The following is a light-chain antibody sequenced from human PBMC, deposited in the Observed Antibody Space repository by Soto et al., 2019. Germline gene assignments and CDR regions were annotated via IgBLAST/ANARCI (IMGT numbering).Light chain of an antibody. J-gene: IGKJ2*01. CDR1: QSVLYSSNNKNY. CDR2: WAS. CDR3: QQNYNTPPTT. Sequence: DIVMTQSPDSLAVSLGERATINCKSSQSVLYSSNNKNYLAWYQQKPGQPPKLLIYWASTRESGVPDRFSGSGSGTDFTLTISSLQAEEVAVYYCQQNYNTPPTTFGRGTKLEIK. V-gene: IGKV4-1*01.